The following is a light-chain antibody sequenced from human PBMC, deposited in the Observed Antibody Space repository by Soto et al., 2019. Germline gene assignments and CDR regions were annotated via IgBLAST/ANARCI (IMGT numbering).Light chain of an antibody. J-gene: IGKJ3*01. Sequence: DIQMTQSPSALSAPVGDRVTITCRASQNIDIYLHWYRQKPGKAPELLIFATSSVPSEVPSRFSGSGSGTDFTLAISSLQPEDVGNYYCQHSYGSPPFAFGPGTKVDIK. CDR1: QNIDIY. CDR3: QHSYGSPPFA. CDR2: ATS. V-gene: IGKV1-39*01.